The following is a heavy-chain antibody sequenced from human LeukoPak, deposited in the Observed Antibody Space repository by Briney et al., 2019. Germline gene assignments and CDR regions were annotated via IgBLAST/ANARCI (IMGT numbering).Heavy chain of an antibody. J-gene: IGHJ4*02. V-gene: IGHV4-59*08. CDR2: IYYSGST. CDR1: GGSISSYY. D-gene: IGHD3-22*01. CDR3: ARSFYYDSSVPPGY. Sequence: SETLSLTCTVSGGSISSYYWSWIRQPPGKELEWIGYIYYSGSTNYKPSLKSRVTTSVATSKNQFSLKLRSVTAADTAVYYCARSFYYDSSVPPGYWGQGTLVTVSS.